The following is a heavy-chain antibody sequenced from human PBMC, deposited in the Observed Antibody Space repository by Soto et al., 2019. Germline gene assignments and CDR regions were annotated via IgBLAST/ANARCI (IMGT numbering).Heavy chain of an antibody. CDR2: ISYDGNNK. CDR3: AKDHLETTVTTPSY. D-gene: IGHD4-17*01. CDR1: GFTFSSYG. Sequence: QVQLVESGGGVVQPGRSLRLSCAASGFTFSSYGMHWVRQAPGKGLEWVAVISYDGNNKYYADSVKGRFTISRDNLKNTLYLQMDSLRAEDTAMYYCAKDHLETTVTTPSYWGQGTLVTVSS. J-gene: IGHJ4*02. V-gene: IGHV3-30*18.